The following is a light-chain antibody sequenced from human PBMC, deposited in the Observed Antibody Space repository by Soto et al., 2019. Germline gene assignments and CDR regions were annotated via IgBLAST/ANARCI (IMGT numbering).Light chain of an antibody. J-gene: IGLJ2*01. Sequence: QSVLTQPPSASGTPGQSVTISCTGSSTNIGSNTVNSYQQQPGTTPKLVIYSNNQRPSGVPGRFSGSKSGTSASLAIIGLQSEDEADYYCVAWDDSLNGYVVFGGGTKVTVL. CDR3: VAWDDSLNGYVV. V-gene: IGLV1-44*01. CDR1: STNIGSNT. CDR2: SNN.